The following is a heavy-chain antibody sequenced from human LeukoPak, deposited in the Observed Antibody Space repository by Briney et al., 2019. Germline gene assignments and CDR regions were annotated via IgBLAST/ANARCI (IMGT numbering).Heavy chain of an antibody. Sequence: GGSLRLSCAASGFNFDVYWMHWVRQAPGKGLMWVSHITADGANTRSADSVKGRFTISRDNAGNTLYLQINSPGVEDTAVYYCARGRQYGMDVWGQGTTVTVPS. V-gene: IGHV3-74*01. CDR2: ITADGANT. J-gene: IGHJ6*02. CDR3: ARGRQYGMDV. CDR1: GFNFDVYW.